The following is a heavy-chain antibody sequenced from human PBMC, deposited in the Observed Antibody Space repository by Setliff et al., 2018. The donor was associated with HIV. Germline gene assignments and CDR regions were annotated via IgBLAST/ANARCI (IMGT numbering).Heavy chain of an antibody. CDR3: ARGPQYNFWGGYLGL. CDR1: EFTFSDYS. Sequence: GGSLRLSCTASEFTFSDYSMSWVRQAPGKGLEWVSYITSAGTIYYADSVKGRFTISRDNAKNTLYLQMTSLRAEDTAVYYCARGPQYNFWGGYLGLWGRGTLVTVSS. D-gene: IGHD3-3*01. CDR2: ITSAGTI. V-gene: IGHV3-11*04. J-gene: IGHJ4*02.